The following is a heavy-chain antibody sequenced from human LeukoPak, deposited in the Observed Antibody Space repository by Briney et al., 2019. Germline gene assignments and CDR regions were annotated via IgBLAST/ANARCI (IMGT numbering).Heavy chain of an antibody. CDR2: LRGDGET. CDR1: GFTFSSYA. J-gene: IGHJ4*02. V-gene: IGHV3-23*01. D-gene: IGHD3-16*01. Sequence: GGSLTLSCAASGFTFSSYAMSWVRQAPARGLEWVSSLRGDGETFYIDSVKGRFTLSRDESGNTVYLQLNNLRVEDTAVYFCAKASWVSRADAVLWGQGTLVAVSS. CDR3: AKASWVSRADAVL.